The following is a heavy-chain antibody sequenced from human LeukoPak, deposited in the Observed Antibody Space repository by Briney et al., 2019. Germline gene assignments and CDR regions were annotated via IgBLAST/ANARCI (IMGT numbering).Heavy chain of an antibody. J-gene: IGHJ4*02. CDR2: VSGGGVYT. CDR1: GFSFSSFA. Sequence: GGSLRLSCVGSGFSFSSFAMSWVRQAPGKGLEWVSTVSGGGVYTYYADSVKGRFTVSRDDSKSMHFLQMNSLRPEDTALYFCAKMITVSAGYYLHSWRQGTLVTVSS. D-gene: IGHD6-19*01. CDR3: AKMITVSAGYYLHS. V-gene: IGHV3-23*01.